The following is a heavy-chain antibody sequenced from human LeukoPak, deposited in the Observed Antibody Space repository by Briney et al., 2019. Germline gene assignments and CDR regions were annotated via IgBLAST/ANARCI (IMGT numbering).Heavy chain of an antibody. CDR1: GFTFSSYS. CDR2: ISSSSSYI. J-gene: IGHJ4*02. CDR3: ARGDDFSGDY. Sequence: GGSLRLSCAASGFTFSSYSMNWVRQAPGKGLEWVSSISSSSSYIYYADSVKGRFTISRDNTKNLLYLQMSSLRVDDTAVHYCARGDDFSGDYWGQGALVTVSS. V-gene: IGHV3-21*06. D-gene: IGHD3-16*01.